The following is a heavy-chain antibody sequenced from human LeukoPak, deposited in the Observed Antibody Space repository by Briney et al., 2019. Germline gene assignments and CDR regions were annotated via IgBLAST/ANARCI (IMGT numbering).Heavy chain of an antibody. Sequence: SETLSLTCAVYGGSFSGYYWSWIRQPPGKGLEWIGEINHSGSTNYNPSLKSRVTISVDTSKNQFSLKLSSVTAADTAMYYCARGRKSITMIVVVITKRKYAFDIWGQGTMVTVSS. V-gene: IGHV4-34*01. J-gene: IGHJ3*02. D-gene: IGHD3-22*01. CDR2: INHSGST. CDR3: ARGRKSITMIVVVITKRKYAFDI. CDR1: GGSFSGYY.